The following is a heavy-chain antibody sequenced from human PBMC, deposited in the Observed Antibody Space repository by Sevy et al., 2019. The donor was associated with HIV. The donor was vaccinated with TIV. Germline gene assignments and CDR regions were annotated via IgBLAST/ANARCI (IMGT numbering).Heavy chain of an antibody. D-gene: IGHD6-13*01. Sequence: GWSLRLSCAASGFTLNSYWMSWVRQAPGKGLEWVANIKPDGSVKYYVDSVKGRFTISRDNARNLVYLQMSSLTAEDTALYYCVRAIAADASLWGQGTLVTVSS. V-gene: IGHV3-7*01. CDR3: VRAIAADASL. CDR2: IKPDGSVK. CDR1: GFTLNSYW. J-gene: IGHJ4*02.